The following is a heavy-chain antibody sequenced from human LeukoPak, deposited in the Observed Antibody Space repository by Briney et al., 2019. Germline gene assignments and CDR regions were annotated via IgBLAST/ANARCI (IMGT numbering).Heavy chain of an antibody. J-gene: IGHJ4*02. CDR2: IHASGGRA. CDR3: AKDLRNGDNYGFLDY. CDR1: GFTFISYA. D-gene: IGHD4/OR15-4a*01. V-gene: IGHV3-23*01. Sequence: GGSLRLSCAASGFTFISYAMSWVRQTADKGLEWVSSIHASGGRAYYADSVRGRFTVSRDNSKNTLYLQMNSLRVEDTAIYYCAKDLRNGDNYGFLDYWGQGTLVTVSP.